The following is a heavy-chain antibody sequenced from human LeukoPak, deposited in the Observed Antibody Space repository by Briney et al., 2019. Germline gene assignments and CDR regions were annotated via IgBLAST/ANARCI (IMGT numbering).Heavy chain of an antibody. CDR3: AKDGGTGTTLYYYYMDV. J-gene: IGHJ6*03. V-gene: IGHV3-30*02. CDR2: IRYDGSNK. Sequence: GGSLRLSCAASGFTFSSYGMHWARQAPGKGLEWVAFIRYDGSNKYYADSVKGRFTISRDNSKNTLYLQMNSLRAEDTAVYYCAKDGGTGTTLYYYYMDVWGKGTTVTVSS. D-gene: IGHD1-7*01. CDR1: GFTFSSYG.